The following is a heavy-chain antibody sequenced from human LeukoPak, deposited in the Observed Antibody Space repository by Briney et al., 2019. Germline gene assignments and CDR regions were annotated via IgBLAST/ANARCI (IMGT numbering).Heavy chain of an antibody. J-gene: IGHJ4*02. Sequence: GGSLRLSCAASGFTFSSYPMPWVRQAPGKGLEWVTITSHDEVTKYYADSVKGRFTISKDNSKNTLYLQMNSLTPEDTAVYYCARDDPGGIDSWGQGTLVTVSS. CDR1: GFTFSSYP. CDR2: TSHDEVTK. V-gene: IGHV3-30-3*01. CDR3: ARDDPGGIDS. D-gene: IGHD1-1*01.